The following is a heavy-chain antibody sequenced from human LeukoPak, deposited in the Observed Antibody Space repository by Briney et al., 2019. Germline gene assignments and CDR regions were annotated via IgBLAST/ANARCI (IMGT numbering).Heavy chain of an antibody. J-gene: IGHJ4*02. CDR1: GFTFSSYE. CDR2: ISSTGSTI. V-gene: IGHV3-48*03. D-gene: IGHD3-10*01. Sequence: GGSLRLSCAASGFTFSSYEMNWVRQAPGKGLEWVSYISSTGSTIYYADSVKGRFNISRDNAKNSLYLQMNSLRAEDTAVYYCASRVPGGTGFYDYWGQGTLVTVSS. CDR3: ASRVPGGTGFYDY.